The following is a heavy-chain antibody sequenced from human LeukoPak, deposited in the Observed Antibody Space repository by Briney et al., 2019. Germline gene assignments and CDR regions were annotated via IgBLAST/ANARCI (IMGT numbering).Heavy chain of an antibody. CDR3: ARGTATTAGIDY. Sequence: GGSLRLSCTASGFAFSSYWMFWVRQAPGKGLVWVSQINTAGASTTYGDPAKGRFTTSRDNAKNTLFLQMNSLRVEDTAVYYCARGTATTAGIDYWGQGTLVTVSS. J-gene: IGHJ4*02. V-gene: IGHV3-74*01. D-gene: IGHD1/OR15-1a*01. CDR2: INTAGAST. CDR1: GFAFSSYW.